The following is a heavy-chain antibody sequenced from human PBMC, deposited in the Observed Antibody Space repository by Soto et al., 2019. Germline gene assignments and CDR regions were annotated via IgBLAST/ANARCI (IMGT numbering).Heavy chain of an antibody. Sequence: ASVKVSCKASGYTFTGYYMHWVRQAPGQGLGWMGWINPTSGGTNYAQKFQGRVTMTRDTSISTAYMELSRLRSDDTAVYYCASITMVRGVILNYYYYGMDVWGQGTTVTVSS. CDR1: GYTFTGYY. J-gene: IGHJ6*02. CDR3: ASITMVRGVILNYYYYGMDV. V-gene: IGHV1-2*02. CDR2: INPTSGGT. D-gene: IGHD3-10*01.